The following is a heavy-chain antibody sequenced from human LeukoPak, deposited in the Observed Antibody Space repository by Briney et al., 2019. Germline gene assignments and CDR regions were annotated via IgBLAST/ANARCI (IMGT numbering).Heavy chain of an antibody. CDR1: GGSFNSHSYY. CDR3: VRHMSTNTGYFGF. CDR2: VYYDGTS. Sequence: SETLSLTCTVSGGSFNSHSYYWGWIRQPPGKGLEWIGSVYYDGTSYSNPSLTSRAAVFVDTSRDEFSLELSFVTAADTAVYYCVRHMSTNTGYFGFCGQGPLASVSS. J-gene: IGHJ4*02. D-gene: IGHD5-24*01. V-gene: IGHV4-39*01.